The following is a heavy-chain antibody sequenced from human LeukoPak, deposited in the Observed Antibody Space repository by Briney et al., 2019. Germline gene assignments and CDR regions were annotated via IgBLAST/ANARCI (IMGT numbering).Heavy chain of an antibody. CDR2: ISYDGTNK. D-gene: IGHD4-17*01. J-gene: IGHJ3*02. Sequence: GGSLRLSCAASGFTYSNYAMHWVRQAPGKGLEWVAVISYDGTNKYYADSVKGRFTISRDNSQNTLYLQMNSLRVEDTAVYYCASVSVTSAFDIWGQGTMVTVSS. CDR1: GFTYSNYA. V-gene: IGHV3-30-3*01. CDR3: ASVSVTSAFDI.